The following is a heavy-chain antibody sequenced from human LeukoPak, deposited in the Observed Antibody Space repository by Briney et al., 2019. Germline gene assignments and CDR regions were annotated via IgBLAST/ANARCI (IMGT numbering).Heavy chain of an antibody. CDR3: ARDLADYYGSGSYFDAFDI. CDR2: INPSGGST. Sequence: GASVKVSCKASGYTFTCYYMHWVRQAPGQGLEWMGIINPSGGSTSYAQKFQGRVTMTRDTSTSTVYMELSSLRSEDTAVYYCARDLADYYGSGSYFDAFDIWGQGTMVTVSS. CDR1: GYTFTCYY. D-gene: IGHD3-10*01. V-gene: IGHV1-46*01. J-gene: IGHJ3*02.